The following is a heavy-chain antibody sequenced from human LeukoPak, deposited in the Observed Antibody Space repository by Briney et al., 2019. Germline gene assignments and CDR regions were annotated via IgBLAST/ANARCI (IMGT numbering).Heavy chain of an antibody. CDR2: IYTSGGT. D-gene: IGHD1-14*01. CDR1: GGSISSGSYY. V-gene: IGHV4-61*02. J-gene: IGHJ4*02. CDR3: ARTPGSWQFNK. Sequence: PSQTLSLTCTVSGGSISSGSYYWSWIRQPAGKGLEWIGRIYTSGGTNYNPSLKSRVTISADTSKNQFSLKLTSVTAADTAVYYCARTPGSWQFNKWGQGTLVTVSS.